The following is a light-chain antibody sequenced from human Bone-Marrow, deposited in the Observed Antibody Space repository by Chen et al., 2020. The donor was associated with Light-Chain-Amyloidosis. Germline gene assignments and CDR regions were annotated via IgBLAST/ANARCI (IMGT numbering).Light chain of an antibody. V-gene: IGLV2-14*01. CDR3: RSYTITNTLV. CDR1: TSYVGGDNH. Sequence: QSALTQPASVSGSPGQSITISCTGTTSYVGGDNHVSWYQQHPDKAPKLMIYEVTNRPSWVPDRFSGSKSDNTASLTISGLQTEDEADYFCRSYTITNTLVFGSGTRVTVL. CDR2: EVT. J-gene: IGLJ1*01.